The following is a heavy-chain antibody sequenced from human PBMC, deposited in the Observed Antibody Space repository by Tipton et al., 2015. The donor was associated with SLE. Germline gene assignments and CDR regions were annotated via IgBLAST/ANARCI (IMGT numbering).Heavy chain of an antibody. Sequence: TLSLTCTVSGGSIMNTHYSWGWVRQPLGKGLDWIGTMYFSGNTYYNPSLKSRVAISLDTSKNQLSLNLSSVTAADTAVYYCARQAHDTGWYEHFDHWGQGTLVAVSS. CDR3: ARQAHDTGWYEHFDH. V-gene: IGHV4-39*07. CDR2: MYFSGNT. J-gene: IGHJ4*02. D-gene: IGHD6-19*01. CDR1: GGSIMNTHYS.